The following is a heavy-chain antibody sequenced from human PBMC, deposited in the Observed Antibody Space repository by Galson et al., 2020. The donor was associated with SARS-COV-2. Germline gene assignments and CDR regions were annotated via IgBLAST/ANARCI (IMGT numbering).Heavy chain of an antibody. CDR2: ITGNGGRT. V-gene: IGHV3-23*01. D-gene: IGHD2-15*01. CDR3: AQDGGGIDY. Sequence: GGSLRLSCAASGSTFRSYDMSCVRHAPGNGLGWDALITGNGGRTFYADSVKGRFTISRDNSNNMLHLQMNSLRAEDTAVYYCAQDGGGIDYWGQGTLVTVSS. CDR1: GSTFRSYD. J-gene: IGHJ4*02.